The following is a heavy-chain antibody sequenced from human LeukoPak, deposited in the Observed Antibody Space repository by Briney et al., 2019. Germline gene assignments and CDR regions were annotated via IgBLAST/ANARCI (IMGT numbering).Heavy chain of an antibody. CDR1: GFTVSSNY. D-gene: IGHD1-26*01. J-gene: IGHJ4*02. CDR3: ASSVRGATEYYFDY. V-gene: IGHV3-53*01. CDR2: IYSGGST. Sequence: GGSLRLSCAASGFTVSSNYMSWVRQAPGKGLEWVSVIYSGGSTYYAVSVKGRFTISRDNSKNTLYLQMNSLRAEDTAVYYCASSVRGATEYYFDYWGQGTLVTVSS.